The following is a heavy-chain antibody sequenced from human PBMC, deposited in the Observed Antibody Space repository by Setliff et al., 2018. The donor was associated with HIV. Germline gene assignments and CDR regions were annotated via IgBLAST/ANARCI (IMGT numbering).Heavy chain of an antibody. CDR2: INQSGKT. D-gene: IGHD6-13*01. J-gene: IGHJ5*02. Sequence: SETLSLTCTVSGGSISSGSYYWSWIRQPPGKGLEWIGEINQSGKTNYNPSLKSRLSISLDTSRNQFSLRLSSVTAADTAMYYCAREKGYSSTWFNGFQFDTWAQGTQVTVSS. CDR1: GGSISSGSYY. CDR3: AREKGYSSTWFNGFQFDT. V-gene: IGHV4-39*07.